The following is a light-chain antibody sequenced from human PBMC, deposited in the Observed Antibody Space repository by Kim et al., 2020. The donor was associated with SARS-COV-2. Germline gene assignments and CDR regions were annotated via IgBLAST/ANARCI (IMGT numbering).Light chain of an antibody. V-gene: IGLV2-14*03. CDR2: DVS. J-gene: IGLJ1*01. Sequence: SITTSCTGTRSDVGGYNYVSWYQQHPGKAPKLMIYDVSNRPSGVSNRFSGSKSGNTASLTISGLQAEDEADYYCSSYTSSSTLDVFGTGTKVTVL. CDR1: RSDVGGYNY. CDR3: SSYTSSSTLDV.